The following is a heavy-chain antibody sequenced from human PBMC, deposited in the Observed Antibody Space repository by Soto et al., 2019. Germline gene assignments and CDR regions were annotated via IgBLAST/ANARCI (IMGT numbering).Heavy chain of an antibody. CDR2: INHSGST. J-gene: IGHJ3*02. Sequence: PSETLSFTCAVYGGSFSGYYWSWIRQPPGKGLEWIGEINHSGSTNYNPSLKSRVTISVDKSKNQFSLKLSSVTAADTAVFYCARLRNSGAFDIWGQGTMVTV. CDR1: GGSFSGYY. CDR3: ARLRNSGAFDI. V-gene: IGHV4-34*01. D-gene: IGHD5-12*01.